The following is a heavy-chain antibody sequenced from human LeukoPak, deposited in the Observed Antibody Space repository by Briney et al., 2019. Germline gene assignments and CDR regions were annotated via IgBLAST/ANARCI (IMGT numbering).Heavy chain of an antibody. V-gene: IGHV3-23*01. CDR2: ISGNGGST. Sequence: GGSLRLSCAASGFTFSSYAMSWVRQAPGKGLEWVSAISGNGGSTYYADSVKGRFTISRDNSKNTLYLQMNSLRAEDTAVYYCAPVIAAAPLGDYWGQGTLVTVSS. J-gene: IGHJ4*02. D-gene: IGHD6-13*01. CDR3: APVIAAAPLGDY. CDR1: GFTFSSYA.